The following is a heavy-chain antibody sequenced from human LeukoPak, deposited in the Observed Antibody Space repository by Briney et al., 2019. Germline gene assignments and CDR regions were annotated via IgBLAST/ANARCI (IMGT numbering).Heavy chain of an antibody. J-gene: IGHJ4*02. CDR3: ARGGDRSFDY. CDR2: IYHSGST. V-gene: IGHV4-38-2*02. CDR1: GYSISSGYY. D-gene: IGHD3-10*01. Sequence: SETLSLTCTVSGYSISSGYYWGWIRQPPGKGLEWIGNIYHSGSTYYNPSLKSRVTISVDKAKNQFSLNLNSVTAADTAVYYCARGGDRSFDYWGQGTLVTVSS.